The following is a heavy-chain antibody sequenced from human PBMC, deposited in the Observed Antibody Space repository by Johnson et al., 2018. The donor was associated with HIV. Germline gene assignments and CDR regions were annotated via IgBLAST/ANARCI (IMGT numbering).Heavy chain of an antibody. V-gene: IGHV3-66*02. Sequence: VQLVESGGGLVQPGGSLRLSCAASGFTVSSNYMSWVRQAPGKGLEWVSVIYSGGSTYYADSVKGRFTISRDNAKKILYLQMNSLRAEDTAVYYCASPNWGGAFDIWGQGTMVTVSS. CDR2: IYSGGST. CDR3: ASPNWGGAFDI. D-gene: IGHD2-21*01. CDR1: GFTVSSNY. J-gene: IGHJ3*02.